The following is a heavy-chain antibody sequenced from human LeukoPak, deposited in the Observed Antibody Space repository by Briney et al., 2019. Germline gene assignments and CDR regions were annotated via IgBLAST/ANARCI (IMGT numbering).Heavy chain of an antibody. Sequence: SETLSLTCGVYGGSFSGYYWSWIRQPPGKGLEWSGQINHSGSTNYNPSLKSRVTISVDTSKNQFSLKLSSVTAADTAVYYWGRRVLKYYDSIGGGFDFWGRGTLVTVSS. V-gene: IGHV4-34*01. CDR2: INHSGST. CDR3: GRRVLKYYDSIGGGFDF. D-gene: IGHD3-22*01. CDR1: GGSFSGYY. J-gene: IGHJ2*01.